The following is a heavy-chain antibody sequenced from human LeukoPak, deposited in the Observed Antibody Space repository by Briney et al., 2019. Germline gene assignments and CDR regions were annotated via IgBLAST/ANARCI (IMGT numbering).Heavy chain of an antibody. CDR3: ARRRTYSSGWYSDY. J-gene: IGHJ4*02. CDR2: IYSGGST. Sequence: AGSLRLSCAASGFTVSSNYMSWVRQAPGKGLEWVSVIYSGGSTYYADSVKGRFTISRHNSKNTLYLQMSSLRAEDTAVYYCARRRTYSSGWYSDYWGQGTLVTVSS. CDR1: GFTVSSNY. V-gene: IGHV3-53*04. D-gene: IGHD6-19*01.